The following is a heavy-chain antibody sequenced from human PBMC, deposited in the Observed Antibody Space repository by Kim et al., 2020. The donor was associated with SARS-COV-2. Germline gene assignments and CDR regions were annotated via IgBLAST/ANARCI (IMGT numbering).Heavy chain of an antibody. Sequence: GGSLRLSCAASGFTFSNAWMSWVRQAPGKGLEWVGCIKNKPDGGTTDYAAPVKGRFTISRDASKNTLYLQMNSLKTEDTAVYYCTTNCGGDCYALYWYF. D-gene: IGHD2-21*02. V-gene: IGHV3-15*01. CDR2: IKNKPDGGTT. J-gene: IGHJ2*01. CDR1: GFTFSNAW. CDR3: TTNCGGDCYALYWYF.